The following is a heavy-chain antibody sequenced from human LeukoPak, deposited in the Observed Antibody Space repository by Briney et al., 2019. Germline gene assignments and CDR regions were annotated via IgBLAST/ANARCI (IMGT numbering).Heavy chain of an antibody. CDR2: IYSGGST. Sequence: GGSLRLSCAASGFTVSSNYMSWVRQAPGKGLEWVSVIYSGGSTYYADSVKGRFTISRDNSKNTLYLQMSSLRAEDTAVYYCARVQWLRSWYFDYWGQGTLVTVSS. J-gene: IGHJ4*02. CDR1: GFTVSSNY. D-gene: IGHD5-12*01. V-gene: IGHV3-53*01. CDR3: ARVQWLRSWYFDY.